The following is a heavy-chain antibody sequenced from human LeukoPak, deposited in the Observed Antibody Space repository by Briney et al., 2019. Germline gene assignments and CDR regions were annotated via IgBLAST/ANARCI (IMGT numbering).Heavy chain of an antibody. V-gene: IGHV4-59*08. D-gene: IGHD3-10*01. CDR1: GDSISSYY. CDR3: ARLGVTMVRGVIYYYYGMDV. J-gene: IGHJ6*02. Sequence: SETLSLTCTVSGDSISSYYWSWIRQPPGKGLECIGYIYYSGSTNYNPSLKSRVTISVDTSKNQFSLKLSSVTAADTAVYYCARLGVTMVRGVIYYYYGMDVWGQGTTVTVSS. CDR2: IYYSGST.